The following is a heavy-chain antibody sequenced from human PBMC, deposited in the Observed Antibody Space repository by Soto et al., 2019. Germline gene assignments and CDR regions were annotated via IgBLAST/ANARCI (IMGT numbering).Heavy chain of an antibody. Sequence: SVKVSCKASGGTFSSYAISWVRQAPGQGLEWMGGIIPIFGTANYAQKFQGRVTITADESTSTAYMELSSLRSEDTAVYYCARDLYSGSHPPLAPWGQGTLVTVS. CDR2: IIPIFGTA. V-gene: IGHV1-69*13. J-gene: IGHJ5*02. CDR3: ARDLYSGSHPPLAP. D-gene: IGHD1-26*01. CDR1: GGTFSSYA.